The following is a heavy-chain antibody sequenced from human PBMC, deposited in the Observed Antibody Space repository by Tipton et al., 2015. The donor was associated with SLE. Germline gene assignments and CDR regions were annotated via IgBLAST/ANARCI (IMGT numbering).Heavy chain of an antibody. CDR3: AREGVEIVAN. Sequence: TLSLTCNVSGVYINSGGFYYWSWIRQPAGKGLEWIGHIYSTGSTDYNPSLKSRASISVDTSKSQFSLKLSSVTAADTAVYYCAREGVEIVANWGKGTLVSVSS. J-gene: IGHJ4*02. V-gene: IGHV4-61*09. D-gene: IGHD5-24*01. CDR1: GVYINSGGFYY. CDR2: IYSTGST.